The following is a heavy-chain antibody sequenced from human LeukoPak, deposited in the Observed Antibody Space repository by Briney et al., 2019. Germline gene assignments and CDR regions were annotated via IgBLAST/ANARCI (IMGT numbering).Heavy chain of an antibody. Sequence: GGSLRLSCAASGFTFSSYGTHWVRQAPGKGLEGVALISLDGSNKDYAESVKGRFTISRDSSKNTLYLQMNSLRAEDTAVYYCAKDGEVSWFGPESYWGQGTLVAVSS. CDR2: ISLDGSNK. D-gene: IGHD3-10*01. J-gene: IGHJ4*02. CDR3: AKDGEVSWFGPESY. CDR1: GFTFSSYG. V-gene: IGHV3-30*18.